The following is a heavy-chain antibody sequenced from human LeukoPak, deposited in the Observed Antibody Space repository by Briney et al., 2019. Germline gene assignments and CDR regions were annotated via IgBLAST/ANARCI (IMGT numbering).Heavy chain of an antibody. CDR1: GFTFSSYG. J-gene: IGHJ4*02. V-gene: IGHV3-23*01. Sequence: GGSLRLSCAASGFTFSSYGMSWVRQAPGKGLEWVSAISGSGGSTYYADSVKGRFTISRDNSKNTLYLQMNSLRAEDTAVYYCAKDPIQYDIWTGNYFDYWGQGTLVTVSS. CDR3: AKDPIQYDIWTGNYFDY. D-gene: IGHD3-9*01. CDR2: ISGSGGST.